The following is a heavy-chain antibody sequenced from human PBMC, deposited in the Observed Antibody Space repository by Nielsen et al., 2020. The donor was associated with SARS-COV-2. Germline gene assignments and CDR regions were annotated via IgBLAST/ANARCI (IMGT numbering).Heavy chain of an antibody. CDR1: GDRVSSNSAA. CDR3: AISYSNHGYGMDV. CDR2: TYYRPKWYN. Sequence: TLSPTCAISGDRVSSNSAAWNWPMQSPSRGLEWLGRTYYRPKWYNDYEVSVKSRITINPDTSKNQFSLQLNSVTPEDTAVYYGAISYSNHGYGMDVWGQGTTVTVSS. J-gene: IGHJ6*02. V-gene: IGHV6-1*01. D-gene: IGHD4-11*01.